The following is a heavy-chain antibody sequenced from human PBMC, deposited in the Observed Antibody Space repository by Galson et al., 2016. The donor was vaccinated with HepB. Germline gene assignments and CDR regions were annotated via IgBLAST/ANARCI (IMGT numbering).Heavy chain of an antibody. V-gene: IGHV4-4*02. CDR3: ARAGDYVWFDP. CDR2: IYRTETT. CDR1: GGSISSNYW. J-gene: IGHJ5*02. Sequence: ETLSLTCAVSGGSISSNYWWSWVRQPPGKGLEWIGEIYRTETTNYNPSLQNRVTISLDKSKNHFSLNLSSVTAADTAVYYCARAGDYVWFDPWGQGTLVTVSS. D-gene: IGHD4-17*01.